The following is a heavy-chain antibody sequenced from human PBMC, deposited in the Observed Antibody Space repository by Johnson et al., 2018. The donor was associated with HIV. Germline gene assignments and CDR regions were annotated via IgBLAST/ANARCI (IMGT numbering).Heavy chain of an antibody. CDR1: GFTFDDYG. D-gene: IGHD5-18*01. Sequence: VQLVESGGGVVRPGGSLRLSCAASGFTFDDYGMSWVRQVPGKGLEWVSGINWSGISTGYADSVKGRFTISRDNSKNTLYLQMNSLRAEDTAVYYCARELRLGRYSYGSGFSAFDIWGQGTMVTVSS. CDR3: ARELRLGRYSYGSGFSAFDI. V-gene: IGHV3-20*04. CDR2: INWSGIST. J-gene: IGHJ3*02.